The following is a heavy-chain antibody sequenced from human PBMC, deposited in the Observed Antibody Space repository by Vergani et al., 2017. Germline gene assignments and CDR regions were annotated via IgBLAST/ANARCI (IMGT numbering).Heavy chain of an antibody. CDR3: ALEGYCGGDCYPSYWYFDL. V-gene: IGHV1-69*02. Sequence: QVQLVQSGAEVKKPGSSVKVSCKASGGTFSSYTISWVRQAPGQGLEWMGRISPILGIANYAQKFQGRVTITADKSTSTAYMELSSLRSEDTAVYYCALEGYCGGDCYPSYWYFDLWGRGTLVTVSS. D-gene: IGHD2-21*01. CDR2: ISPILGIA. J-gene: IGHJ2*01. CDR1: GGTFSSYT.